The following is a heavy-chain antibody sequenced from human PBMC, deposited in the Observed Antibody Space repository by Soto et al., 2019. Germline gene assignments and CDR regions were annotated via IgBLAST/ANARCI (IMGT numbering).Heavy chain of an antibody. CDR3: AKDITIFGVVITQPYFDY. CDR1: GFTFSSYA. J-gene: IGHJ4*02. Sequence: LRLSCAASGFTFSSYAMSWVRQAPGKGLEWVSAISGSGGSTYYADSVKGRFTISRDNSKNTLYLQMNSLRAEDTAVYYCAKDITIFGVVITQPYFDYWGQGTLVTVSS. CDR2: ISGSGGST. V-gene: IGHV3-23*01. D-gene: IGHD3-3*01.